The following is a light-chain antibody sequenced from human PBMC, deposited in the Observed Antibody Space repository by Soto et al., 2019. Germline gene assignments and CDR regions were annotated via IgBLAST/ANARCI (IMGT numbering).Light chain of an antibody. CDR2: WAS. CDR1: QSVLYSSNNKNY. J-gene: IGKJ1*01. Sequence: DIVMTQSPDSLAVSLGERATINCKSSQSVLYSSNNKNYLAWYQQKPGQPPKLLIYWASTRESGVPDRFSGSGSGTEFTLPISSLQPDDFATYYCQQYNSYSTFGQGTKVDIK. CDR3: QQYNSYST. V-gene: IGKV4-1*01.